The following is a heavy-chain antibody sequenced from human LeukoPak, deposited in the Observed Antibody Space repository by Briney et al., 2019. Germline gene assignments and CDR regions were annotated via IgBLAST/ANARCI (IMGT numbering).Heavy chain of an antibody. D-gene: IGHD3-22*01. CDR2: ISYDGSIK. J-gene: IGHJ6*02. CDR1: GFIFSSYG. CDR3: ANLVSSDSSGYWVYGMDV. Sequence: QTGGSLRLSCAASGFIFSSYGMHWVRQAPGKGLEWVAVISYDGSIKYYADSVKGRFTISRDNSKNTLHLQMNSLTAEDTAVYYCANLVSSDSSGYWVYGMDVWGQGTTVTVSS. V-gene: IGHV3-30*18.